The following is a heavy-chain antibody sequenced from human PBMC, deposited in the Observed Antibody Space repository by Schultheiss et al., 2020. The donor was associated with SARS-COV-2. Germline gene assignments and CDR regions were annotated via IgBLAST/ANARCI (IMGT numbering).Heavy chain of an antibody. CDR1: GGTFSSYA. CDR3: ARLTYEGYQLLPANWNPNYGMDV. CDR2: IIPIFGTA. D-gene: IGHD2-2*01. Sequence: SVKVSCKASGGTFSSYAISWVRQAPGQGLEWMGGIIPIFGTANYAQKLQGRVTMTTDTSTSTAYMELRSLRSDDTAVYYCARLTYEGYQLLPANWNPNYGMDVWGQGTTVTVSS. V-gene: IGHV1-69*05. J-gene: IGHJ6*02.